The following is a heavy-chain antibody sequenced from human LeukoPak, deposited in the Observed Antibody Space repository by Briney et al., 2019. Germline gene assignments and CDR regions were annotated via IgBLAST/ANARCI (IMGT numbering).Heavy chain of an antibody. CDR2: IIPIFGTA. V-gene: IGHV1-69*13. CDR3: AREQVVERYFDWSHNGGDAFDI. D-gene: IGHD3-9*01. CDR1: GGTFSSYA. J-gene: IGHJ3*02. Sequence: SVKVSCKASGGTFSSYAISWVRPAPGQGLEWMGGIIPIFGTANYAQKFQGRVTITADESTSTAYMELSSLRSEDTAVYYCAREQVVERYFDWSHNGGDAFDIWGQGTMVTVSS.